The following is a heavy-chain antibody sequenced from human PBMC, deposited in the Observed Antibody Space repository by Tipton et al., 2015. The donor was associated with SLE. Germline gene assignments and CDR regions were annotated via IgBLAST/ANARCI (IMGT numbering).Heavy chain of an antibody. CDR2: IYYSGST. D-gene: IGHD6-6*01. Sequence: TLSLTCTVSGGSISSYYWSWIRQPPGKGLEWIGYIYYSGSTNYNPSLKSRVTISVDTSKNQFPLKLSSVTAADTAVYYCARGGLSSSSAYGMDVWGQGTTVTVSS. CDR3: ARGGLSSSSAYGMDV. J-gene: IGHJ6*02. CDR1: GGSISSYY. V-gene: IGHV4-59*01.